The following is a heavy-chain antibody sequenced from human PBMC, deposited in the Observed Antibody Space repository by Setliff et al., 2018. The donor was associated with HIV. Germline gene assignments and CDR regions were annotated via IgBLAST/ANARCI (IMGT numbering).Heavy chain of an antibody. J-gene: IGHJ5*02. CDR3: AKDYTPTFWEYNWFDV. Sequence: GGSLRLSCAASGFTFNYHAMTWVRQAPGKGLEWVSGISGSGASTFYAHSVKGRFTISRDNSRDTLYLERNNLRAEDTALYYCAKDYTPTFWEYNWFDVWGQGTQVTV. CDR2: ISGSGAST. D-gene: IGHD3-16*01. V-gene: IGHV3-23*01. CDR1: GFTFNYHA.